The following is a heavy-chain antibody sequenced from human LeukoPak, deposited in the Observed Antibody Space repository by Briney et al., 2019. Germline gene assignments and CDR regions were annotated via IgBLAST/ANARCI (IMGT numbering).Heavy chain of an antibody. CDR1: GGSISSSSYY. J-gene: IGHJ4*02. V-gene: IGHV4-39*01. Sequence: SETLSLTFSVSGGSISSSSYYWGWIRPPPGKGLEWIGSIFYSGSTYYNPSLKSRVTISVDTSKNQFSLKLSSVTAADTAVYYCARRIYYDSSGYQYLFDYWGQGTLVTVSS. CDR3: ARRIYYDSSGYQYLFDY. CDR2: IFYSGST. D-gene: IGHD3-22*01.